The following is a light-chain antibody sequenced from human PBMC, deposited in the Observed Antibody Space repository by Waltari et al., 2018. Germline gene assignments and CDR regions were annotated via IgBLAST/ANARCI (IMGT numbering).Light chain of an antibody. Sequence: EIVMTQSPVTLSVSPGERATLSCRASQSVGTKLAWYQQKPGQAPRLLIYGASTRATGIAARFSGSGSGTEFTLTISSLQSEDFAIYYCQQSYSRPYTFGQGTRLEIK. J-gene: IGKJ2*01. CDR2: GAS. V-gene: IGKV3-15*01. CDR1: QSVGTK. CDR3: QQSYSRPYT.